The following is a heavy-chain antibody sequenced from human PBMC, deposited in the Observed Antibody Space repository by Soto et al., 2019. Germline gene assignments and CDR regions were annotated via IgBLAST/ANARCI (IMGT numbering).Heavy chain of an antibody. J-gene: IGHJ5*02. CDR1: GGSISSLY. Sequence: SETLSLTCTVSGGSISSLYWSWIRQPPGKGLEWIGYIYYTGSINYNPSLKSRVTISVDTPKNQFSLKVSSVTAADTAVYYCARALVTGTTGSLDWFDPWGQGTLVTVSS. V-gene: IGHV4-59*11. CDR2: IYYTGSI. CDR3: ARALVTGTTGSLDWFDP. D-gene: IGHD1-20*01.